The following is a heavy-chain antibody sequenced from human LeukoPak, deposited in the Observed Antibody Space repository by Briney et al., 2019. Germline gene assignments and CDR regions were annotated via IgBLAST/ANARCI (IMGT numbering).Heavy chain of an antibody. D-gene: IGHD3-22*01. J-gene: IGHJ4*02. CDR3: APYYYDSSGYYQRSDY. V-gene: IGHV1-69*13. CDR1: GYTFINYY. CDR2: IIPIFGTA. Sequence: SVKVSCKASGYTFINYYIHWVRQAPGQGLEWMGGIIPIFGTANYAQKFQGRVTITADESTSTAYMELSSLRSEDTAVYYCAPYYYDSSGYYQRSDYWGQGTLVTVSS.